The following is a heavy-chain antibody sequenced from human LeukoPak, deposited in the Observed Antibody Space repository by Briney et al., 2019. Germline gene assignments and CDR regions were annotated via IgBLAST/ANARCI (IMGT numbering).Heavy chain of an antibody. CDR1: GHIFSSYA. J-gene: IGHJ4*02. V-gene: IGHV3-30*04. CDR3: ATDLG. CDR2: ISYDGNNK. D-gene: IGHD4-17*01. Sequence: GRSLTLSCAASGHIFSSYAMHWVRQAPGKGLDWVAVISYDGNNKYYADSVTGRFTISRDNARNMVYLQMNSLRAEDTAVYYCATDLGWGQGTLVTASS.